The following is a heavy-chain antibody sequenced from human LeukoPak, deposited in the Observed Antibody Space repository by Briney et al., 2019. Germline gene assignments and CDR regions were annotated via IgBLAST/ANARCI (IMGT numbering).Heavy chain of an antibody. D-gene: IGHD1-26*01. Sequence: PGGSLRLSCAASGFTFSSYGMHWVRQAPGKGLEWVAFIRYDGSNKYYADSVKGRFTISRDNSKNTLYLQMNSLRAEDTAVYYCARDQWELLRGNGFDIWGQGTMVTVSS. J-gene: IGHJ3*02. V-gene: IGHV3-30*02. CDR1: GFTFSSYG. CDR3: ARDQWELLRGNGFDI. CDR2: IRYDGSNK.